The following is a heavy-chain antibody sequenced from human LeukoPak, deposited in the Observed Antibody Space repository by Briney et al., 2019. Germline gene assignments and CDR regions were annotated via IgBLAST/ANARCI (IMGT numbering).Heavy chain of an antibody. CDR2: IYYSGST. D-gene: IGHD6-19*01. J-gene: IGHJ4*02. V-gene: IGHV4-31*03. CDR1: GGSISSGGYY. CDR3: ARDPSNSSGWRAFFDY. Sequence: SETLSLTCTVSGGSISSGGYYWSWIRQHPGKGLEWIGYIYYSGSTYYNPSLKSRVTISVDTSKNQFSLKLSSVTAADTAVYYCARDPSNSSGWRAFFDYWGQGTLVTVSS.